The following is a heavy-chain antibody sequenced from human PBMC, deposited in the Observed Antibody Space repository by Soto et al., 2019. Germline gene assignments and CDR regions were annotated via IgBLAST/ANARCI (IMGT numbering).Heavy chain of an antibody. V-gene: IGHV4-4*02. CDR3: ASRTPSVVLDY. D-gene: IGHD3-22*01. Sequence: SETLSLTCTVSGASISSSYWSWVRQPPGKGLEWIGEIYHSGSTNYNPSLKSRVTISVDKSKNQFSLKLSSVTAADTAVYYCASRTPSVVLDYWGQGTLVTVSS. CDR1: GASISSSY. J-gene: IGHJ4*02. CDR2: IYHSGST.